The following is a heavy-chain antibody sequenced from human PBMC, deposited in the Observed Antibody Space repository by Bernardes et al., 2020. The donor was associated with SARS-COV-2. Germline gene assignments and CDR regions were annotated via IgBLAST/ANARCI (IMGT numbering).Heavy chain of an antibody. CDR3: ARGHDHLGVVIYDS. D-gene: IGHD3-3*01. V-gene: IGHV5-51*01. CDR2: IYPGDSNT. J-gene: IGHJ4*02. Sequence: GESLKISCKGSGYSFTSYWIGWVRQMPGKGMEWMGIIYPGDSNTRYSPSFEGQVTVSADKSISTAYLRWSSLKASDTAMYYCARGHDHLGVVIYDSWGQGTLVTVSS. CDR1: GYSFTSYW.